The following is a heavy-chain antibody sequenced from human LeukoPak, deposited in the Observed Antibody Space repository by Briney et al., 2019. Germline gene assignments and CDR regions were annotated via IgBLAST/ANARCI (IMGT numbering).Heavy chain of an antibody. CDR3: AREGYSYGYTPDYYYYMDV. J-gene: IGHJ6*03. CDR1: GYTFTGYY. CDR2: INPNSGGT. Sequence: ASVKVSCKASGYTFTGYYMHWVRQAPGQGLEWMGWINPNSGGTNYAQKFQGRVTITADKSTSTAYMELSSLRSEDTAVYYCAREGYSYGYTPDYYYYMDVWGKGTTVTVSS. D-gene: IGHD5-18*01. V-gene: IGHV1-2*02.